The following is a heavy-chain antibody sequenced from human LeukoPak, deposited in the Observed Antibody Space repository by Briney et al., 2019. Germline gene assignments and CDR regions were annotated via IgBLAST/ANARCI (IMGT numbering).Heavy chain of an antibody. J-gene: IGHJ4*02. CDR2: ISWNSGSI. Sequence: GGSLRLSCAASGFTFDDYAMHWVRQAPGKGLEWVSGISWNSGSIGYADSVKGRFTISRDNAKNSLYLQMISLRAEDTALYYCAKTGGSGSLTPRDYFDYWGQGTLVTVSS. CDR1: GFTFDDYA. CDR3: AKTGGSGSLTPRDYFDY. V-gene: IGHV3-9*01. D-gene: IGHD3-10*01.